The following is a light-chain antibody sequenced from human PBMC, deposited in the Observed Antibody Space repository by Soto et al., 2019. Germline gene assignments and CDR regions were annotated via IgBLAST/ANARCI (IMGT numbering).Light chain of an antibody. CDR1: QSVSSN. V-gene: IGKV3-15*01. Sequence: EIVMTQSPATLSVSPGERATLSCRASQSVSSNLAWYQQKPGQAPRLLIYGASTRATGIPARFSGSGSGTEFTLTISSLQSEDFAVYYCQQSYSTPPTWTFGQGTKVEIK. J-gene: IGKJ1*01. CDR2: GAS. CDR3: QQSYSTPPTWT.